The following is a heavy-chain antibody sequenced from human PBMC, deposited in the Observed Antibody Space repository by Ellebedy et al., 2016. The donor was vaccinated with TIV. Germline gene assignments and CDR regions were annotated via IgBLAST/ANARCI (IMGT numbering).Heavy chain of an antibody. CDR1: GFIVGTYY. V-gene: IGHV3-66*01. Sequence: GGSLRLSCAASGFIVGTYYMSWVRQAPGKGLEWVSIIYSDGNANYTDSVKGRFTISRDNSKNTLYLQMNSLRAEDTAVYYCARDPRGGGDYGDNWFDPWGRGTVVTVSS. CDR2: IYSDGNA. J-gene: IGHJ5*02. D-gene: IGHD2-21*01. CDR3: ARDPRGGGDYGDNWFDP.